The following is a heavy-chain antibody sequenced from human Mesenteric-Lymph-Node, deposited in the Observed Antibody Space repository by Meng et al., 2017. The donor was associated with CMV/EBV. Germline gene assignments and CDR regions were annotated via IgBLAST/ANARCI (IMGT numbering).Heavy chain of an antibody. J-gene: IGHJ4*02. CDR3: ARLKDCTTTSCPDY. Sequence: GESLKISCQGSGYTFTNYWIGWVRQMPGEGLEWMGIINPGDSNTIYSPSFEGQVTISVDKSISTAYLQWSGLRASDTATYYCARLKDCTTTSCPDYWGQGTLVTVSS. CDR2: INPGDSNT. V-gene: IGHV5-51*01. D-gene: IGHD2-2*01. CDR1: GYTFTNYW.